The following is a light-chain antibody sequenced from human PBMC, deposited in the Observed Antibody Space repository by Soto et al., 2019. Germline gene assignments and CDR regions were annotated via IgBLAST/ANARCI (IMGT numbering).Light chain of an antibody. CDR2: EVT. V-gene: IGLV2-14*01. CDR1: SSDFGGYNY. Sequence: QSALTQPASVSGSPGQSITISCTGTSSDFGGYNYVSWYQQHPGKAPKLIIFEVTNRPSGVSNRFSASKSGNTASLTISGLQAEDESDYFCSSYTTSSTVIFGGGTKLTVL. CDR3: SSYTTSSTVI. J-gene: IGLJ2*01.